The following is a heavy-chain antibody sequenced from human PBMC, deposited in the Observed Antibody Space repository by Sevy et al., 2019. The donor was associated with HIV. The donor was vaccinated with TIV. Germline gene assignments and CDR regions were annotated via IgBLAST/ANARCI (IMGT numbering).Heavy chain of an antibody. CDR3: AKDPAYSSSLGYFDY. D-gene: IGHD6-6*01. CDR1: GFTFSSYG. J-gene: IGHJ4*02. V-gene: IGHV3-30*02. Sequence: GGSLRLSCAASGFTFSSYGMHWVRQAPGKGLEWVAFIRYDGSNKYYADSVKGRFTISRDNSKNTLYLQMNSLRAEDTAWYYCAKDPAYSSSLGYFDYWGQGTLVTVSS. CDR2: IRYDGSNK.